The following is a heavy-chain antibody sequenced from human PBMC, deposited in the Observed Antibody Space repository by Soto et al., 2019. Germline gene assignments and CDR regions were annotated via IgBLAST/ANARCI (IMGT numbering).Heavy chain of an antibody. V-gene: IGHV3-30*18. D-gene: IGHD2-2*01. CDR1: GFTFSTYA. J-gene: IGHJ6*02. CDR2: MSYDGRDK. Sequence: QVQLVESGGGVVQPGRSLRLSCAASGFTFSTYAMHWVRQAPGKGLEWLAVMSYDGRDKYYADSVKGRLTISRDNTKNTLYLQINSLRPEDTAVYYCAKGQQCSTTSCHFYYYGMDVWGQGTTVAVSS. CDR3: AKGQQCSTTSCHFYYYGMDV.